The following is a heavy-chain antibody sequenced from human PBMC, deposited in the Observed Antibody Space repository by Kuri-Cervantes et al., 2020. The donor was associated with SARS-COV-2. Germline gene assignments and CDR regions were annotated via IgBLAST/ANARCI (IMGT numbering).Heavy chain of an antibody. V-gene: IGHV1-3*01. CDR3: ARRGKTTIFGVSFHHYGMDV. J-gene: IGHJ6*02. CDR1: GYSFTSYA. CDR2: INAGNGNT. Sequence: ASVKVSCKASGYSFTSYALLWVRQAPGQRLEWMGWINAGNGNTQYSQKFQGRVTMTRNTSISTAYMELSSLRSEDTAGYYCARRGKTTIFGVSFHHYGMDVWGQGTTVTVSS. D-gene: IGHD3-3*01.